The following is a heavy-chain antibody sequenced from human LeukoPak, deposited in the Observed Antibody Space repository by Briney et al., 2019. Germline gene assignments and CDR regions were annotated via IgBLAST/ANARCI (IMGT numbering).Heavy chain of an antibody. V-gene: IGHV4-31*03. D-gene: IGHD6-13*01. CDR2: IYSSGST. CDR1: GGSISSGGYY. CDR3: ARGPNSSSWYTSYYYYYGMDV. J-gene: IGHJ6*02. Sequence: SQTLSLTCTVSGGSISSGGYYWSWIRQHPRKGLEWIGYIYSSGSTYYNPSLKSRVTISVDTSKNQFSLKLSSVTAADTAVYYCARGPNSSSWYTSYYYYYGMDVWGQGTTVTVSS.